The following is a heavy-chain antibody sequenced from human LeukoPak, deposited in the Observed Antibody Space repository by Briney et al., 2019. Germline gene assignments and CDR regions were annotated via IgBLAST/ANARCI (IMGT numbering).Heavy chain of an antibody. V-gene: IGHV3-11*06. D-gene: IGHD2-15*01. CDR2: ISSSSSYT. Sequence: GGSLRLSCAASGFTFSDYYMSWIRQAPGKGLEWVSYISSSSSYTNYADSVKGRFTISRDNAKNSLYLQMNSLRAEDTAVYYCARSRDCSGGSCYVDAFEICGQGTMVTVSS. J-gene: IGHJ3*02. CDR3: ARSRDCSGGSCYVDAFEI. CDR1: GFTFSDYY.